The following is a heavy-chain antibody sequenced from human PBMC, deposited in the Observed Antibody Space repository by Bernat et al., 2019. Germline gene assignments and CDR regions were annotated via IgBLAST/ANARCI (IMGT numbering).Heavy chain of an antibody. D-gene: IGHD5-12*01. J-gene: IGHJ4*02. V-gene: IGHV3-21*01. CDR1: GFTFSSYS. Sequence: EVQLVESGGGLVKPGGSLRLSCAASGFTFSSYSMNWVRQAPGKGLEWVSSISSSSSYIYYADSVKGRFTISRDNAKNSLYLQMNSLRAEDTAVYYCASSLEYSGYDHHLATDYWGQGTLVTVSS. CDR3: ASSLEYSGYDHHLATDY. CDR2: ISSSSSYI.